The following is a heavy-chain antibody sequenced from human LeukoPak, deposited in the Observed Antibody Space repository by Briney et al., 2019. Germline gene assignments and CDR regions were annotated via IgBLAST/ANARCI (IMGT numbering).Heavy chain of an antibody. V-gene: IGHV3-30*04. Sequence: GGSLSLSCPASGFTFSSYAMHGVRQAPGRGGEGVAVISYDGSNKYYADSVKGRFTISRDNSKNTLYLQMSSLRAEDTAVYYCARVERYAGLLDYWGQGTLVTVSS. J-gene: IGHJ4*02. CDR2: ISYDGSNK. CDR1: GFTFSSYA. CDR3: ARVERYAGLLDY. D-gene: IGHD1-1*01.